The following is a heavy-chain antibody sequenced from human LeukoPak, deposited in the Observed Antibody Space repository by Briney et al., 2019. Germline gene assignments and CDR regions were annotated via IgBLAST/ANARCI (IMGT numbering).Heavy chain of an antibody. J-gene: IGHJ4*02. CDR2: VHYSGST. D-gene: IGHD3-9*01. CDR1: DGSISSSSYY. Sequence: SETLSLTCTVSDGSISSSSYYWSWNRQPPGKGLEWIGYVHYSGSTDYNPSLKSRVTISLDTSKNQFSLKLTAVTAADAAVYYCAREGAVLTDYQVFYFDSWGQGTLVTVSS. V-gene: IGHV4-61*01. CDR3: AREGAVLTDYQVFYFDS.